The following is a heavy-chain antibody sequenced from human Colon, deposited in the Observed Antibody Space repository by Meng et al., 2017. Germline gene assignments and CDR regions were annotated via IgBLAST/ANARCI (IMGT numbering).Heavy chain of an antibody. Sequence: QVQLRESGPALVKPSETLSLTGAVSGDSITNHNWWAWVRQPPGKGLEWIGEIPHRGSSAYNPSLKSRVTMSVDTSKNQFSLRLSSVTAADTAVYFCARRVHDGRHYHYFDYWGQGALVTVSS. CDR2: IPHRGSS. CDR3: ARRVHDGRHYHYFDY. V-gene: IGHV4-55*01. D-gene: IGHD3-16*01. J-gene: IGHJ4*02. CDR1: GDSITNHNW.